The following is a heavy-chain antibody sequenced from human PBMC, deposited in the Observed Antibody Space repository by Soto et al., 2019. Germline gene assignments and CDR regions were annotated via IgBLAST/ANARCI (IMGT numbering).Heavy chain of an antibody. J-gene: IGHJ4*02. CDR2: IWYDGSNK. CDR1: GFTFSSYG. Sequence: PGGSLRLSCAASGFTFSSYGMHWVRQAPGKGLEWVAVIWYDGSNKYYADSVKGRFTISRDNSKNTLYLQMNSLRAEDTAVYYCARAGIVGAIAVDPLDYWGQGTLVTVSS. V-gene: IGHV3-33*01. CDR3: ARAGIVGAIAVDPLDY. D-gene: IGHD1-26*01.